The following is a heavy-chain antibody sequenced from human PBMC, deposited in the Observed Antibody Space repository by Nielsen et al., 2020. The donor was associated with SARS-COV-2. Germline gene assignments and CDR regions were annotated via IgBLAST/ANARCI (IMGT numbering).Heavy chain of an antibody. Sequence: SVKVSCKASGYTFTSYGISWVRQAPGQGLEWMGGIIPIFGTAIYAQKFQGRVTMTEDTSTDTAYMELSSLRSEDTAVYYCATSTPLVRSAWFDPWGQGTLVTVSS. D-gene: IGHD3-3*01. V-gene: IGHV1-69*06. CDR3: ATSTPLVRSAWFDP. J-gene: IGHJ5*02. CDR2: IIPIFGTA. CDR1: GYTFTSYG.